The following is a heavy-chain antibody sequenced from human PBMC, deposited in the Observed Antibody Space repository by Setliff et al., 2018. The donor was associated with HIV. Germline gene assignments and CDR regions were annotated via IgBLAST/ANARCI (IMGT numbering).Heavy chain of an antibody. Sequence: GGSLRLSCEASGFAFSEFWMSWVRQVPGKGLEWIASLGWKESSAGYSDFVRGRFTISRDSGKNSLYLQMDYLRVEDTAFYYCARGTTDFGYFDLWGRGTLVTVSS. CDR3: ARGTTDFGYFDL. CDR2: LGWKESSA. CDR1: GFAFSEFW. D-gene: IGHD2-21*02. J-gene: IGHJ2*01. V-gene: IGHV3-20*04.